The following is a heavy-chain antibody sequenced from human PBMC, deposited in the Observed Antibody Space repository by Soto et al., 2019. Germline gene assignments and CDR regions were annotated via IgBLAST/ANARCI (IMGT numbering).Heavy chain of an antibody. Sequence: PVKLSRKASGYRNTIYYVHWRRLAHRQGLEWMGIINPSGGSTSHAQKFQGRVTMTRDTSTSTVYMELSSLRSEDTAVYYCARVEMATTLAAAFDIWGEGTMGTVSS. V-gene: IGHV1-46*01. CDR2: INPSGGST. D-gene: IGHD5-12*01. CDR3: ARVEMATTLAAAFDI. CDR1: GYRNTIYY. J-gene: IGHJ3*02.